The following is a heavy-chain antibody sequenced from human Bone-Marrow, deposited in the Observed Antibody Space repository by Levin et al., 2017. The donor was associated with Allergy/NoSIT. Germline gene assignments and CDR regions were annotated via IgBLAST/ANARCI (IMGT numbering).Heavy chain of an antibody. V-gene: IGHV4-34*01. CDR1: GGSFRGYY. CDR3: ARGAYTNGWLKYGMDV. J-gene: IGHJ6*02. Sequence: SQTLSLPCAVHGGSFRGYYWTWIRQPPGKGLEWIGEINYSGSTTYNPSLKSRVTISVDTSKNQFSLNLSSVTAADTAVYYCARGAYTNGWLKYGMDVWGQGTTVTVSS. CDR2: INYSGST. D-gene: IGHD6-19*01.